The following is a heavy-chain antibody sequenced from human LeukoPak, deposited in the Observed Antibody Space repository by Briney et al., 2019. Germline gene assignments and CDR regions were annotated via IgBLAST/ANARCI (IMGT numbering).Heavy chain of an antibody. CDR1: GFTFSSYG. J-gene: IGHJ4*02. Sequence: GGSLRLSCVAAGFTFSSYGMSWVRQAPGKGLEWVSAISGSGGSTYYADPVKGRFTISRDNSKNTLYLQMNSLRAADTAEYYCAKRSDYGEKCYYLDSWGQGTPVTVSS. V-gene: IGHV3-23*01. CDR2: ISGSGGST. CDR3: AKRSDYGEKCYYLDS. D-gene: IGHD4-17*01.